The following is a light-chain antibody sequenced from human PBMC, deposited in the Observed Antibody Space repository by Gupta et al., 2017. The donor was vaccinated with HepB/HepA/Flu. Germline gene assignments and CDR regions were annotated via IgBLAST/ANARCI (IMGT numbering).Light chain of an antibody. V-gene: IGLV3-19*01. CDR1: SLRSYY. CDR2: GKN. Sequence: SSELTQDLAVSVALGQTVRITCQGDSLRSYYASWYQQKPGQAPVLVIDGKNNRPSWIPDRFAGSSSGNTAFLNITGAQAEDEAYYYCTYRERSGSHVFGTGTKVTVL. J-gene: IGLJ1*01. CDR3: TYRERSGSHV.